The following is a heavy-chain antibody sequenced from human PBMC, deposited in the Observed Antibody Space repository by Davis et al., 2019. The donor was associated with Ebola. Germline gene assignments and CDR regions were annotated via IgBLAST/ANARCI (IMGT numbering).Heavy chain of an antibody. CDR1: GYTFTSYG. J-gene: IGHJ4*02. V-gene: IGHV1-18*01. CDR3: ARAYGDYSDFDY. Sequence: ASVKVSCKASGYTFTSYGMHWVRQAPGQGLEWMGWISAYNGNTNYAQKLQGRVTMTTDTSTSTAYMELRSLRSDDTAVYYCARAYGDYSDFDYWGQGTLVTVSS. CDR2: ISAYNGNT. D-gene: IGHD4-17*01.